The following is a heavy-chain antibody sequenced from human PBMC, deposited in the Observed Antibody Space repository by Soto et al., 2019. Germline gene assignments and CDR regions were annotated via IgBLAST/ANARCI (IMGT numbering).Heavy chain of an antibody. CDR2: MNPNSVNT. CDR1: GYTFTSYD. CDR3: ARGYEGHYDFWRFDP. Sequence: QVQLVQSGAEVKKPGASVKVSCKASGYTFTSYDINWVRQATGQGLEWMGWMNPNSVNTGYAQKFQGRVTMTRNTSISTAYMELGSLRSEGTAVYYCARGYEGHYDFWRFDPWGQGTLVTVSS. D-gene: IGHD3-3*01. V-gene: IGHV1-8*01. J-gene: IGHJ5*02.